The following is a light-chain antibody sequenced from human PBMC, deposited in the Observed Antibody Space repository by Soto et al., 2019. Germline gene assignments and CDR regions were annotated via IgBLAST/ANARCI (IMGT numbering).Light chain of an antibody. CDR1: QSVSSN. J-gene: IGKJ3*01. Sequence: EIEMTQSPATLSLSPGERATLYCWASQSVSSNLAWYQQKPGQAPRLLIYGASTRATGIPDRFSGSGSGTDFTLTISRLEPEDFAVYYCQQYVGSPFTFGPGTKVDIK. V-gene: IGKV3-20*01. CDR3: QQYVGSPFT. CDR2: GAS.